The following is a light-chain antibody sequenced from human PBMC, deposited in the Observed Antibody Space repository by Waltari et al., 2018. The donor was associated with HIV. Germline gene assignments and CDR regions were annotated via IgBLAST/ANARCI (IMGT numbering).Light chain of an antibody. J-gene: IGKJ1*01. CDR2: KVS. CDR3: MQGTHWPPSWT. Sequence: DVVMTQSPLSLSVTLGQPASISCRSRQSLVYSDGNSYLNWFQQRPGQSPRRLIYKVSNRDSGVPDRFSGSGSGTDCTLKISRVEAEYVGVYYCMQGTHWPPSWTFGQGTKVEIK. V-gene: IGKV2-30*01. CDR1: QSLVYSDGNSY.